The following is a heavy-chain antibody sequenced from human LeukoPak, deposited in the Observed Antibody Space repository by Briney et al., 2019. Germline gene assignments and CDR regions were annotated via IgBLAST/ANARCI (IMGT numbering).Heavy chain of an antibody. D-gene: IGHD3-22*01. V-gene: IGHV4-59*01. CDR1: GGSITGYY. Sequence: SETLSLTCTVSGGSITGYYWSWIRQPPGKGLEWIGYIYYSGSTNYNPSLKSRVTISVDTSKNQFSLKLSSVTAADTAVYYCARGVHYYDGSGSPGYFQHWGQGTLVTVSS. J-gene: IGHJ1*01. CDR3: ARGVHYYDGSGSPGYFQH. CDR2: IYYSGST.